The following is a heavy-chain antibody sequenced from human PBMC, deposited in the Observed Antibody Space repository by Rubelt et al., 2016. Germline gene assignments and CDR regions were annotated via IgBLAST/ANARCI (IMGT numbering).Heavy chain of an antibody. CDR2: ITSSSTFI. Sequence: GLQWVASITSSSTFIYYSDSMEGRFIISRDNAKNSLYLQMHSLRAEDTAVYYCAKDTSPYSSGWYGFDYWGQGTLVTVSS. V-gene: IGHV3-21*04. CDR3: AKDTSPYSSGWYGFDY. J-gene: IGHJ4*02. D-gene: IGHD6-19*01.